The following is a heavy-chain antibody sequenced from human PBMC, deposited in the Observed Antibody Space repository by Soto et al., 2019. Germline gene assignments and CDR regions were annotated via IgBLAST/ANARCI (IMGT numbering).Heavy chain of an antibody. J-gene: IGHJ3*02. CDR3: ARDLGIAAATSAFDI. Sequence: ASVKVSCKASGYTFTSYDINWVRQATGQGLEWMGWMNANSGNTNYAQKFQGRVTMTTNTSTSTAYMELRSLRSDDTAVYYCARDLGIAAATSAFDIWGQGTMVTVSS. V-gene: IGHV1-8*01. CDR1: GYTFTSYD. CDR2: MNANSGNT. D-gene: IGHD6-13*01.